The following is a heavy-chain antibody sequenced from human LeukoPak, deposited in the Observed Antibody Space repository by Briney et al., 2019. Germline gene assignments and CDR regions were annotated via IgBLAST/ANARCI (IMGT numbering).Heavy chain of an antibody. J-gene: IGHJ4*02. Sequence: AGGSLRLSCAASGFTFRSSWMHWVRQAPGKGLVWVSNIDGDGTNTNYADSVKGRFTISRDNAKNTLYLQMNSLRVEDTAVYYCARDRNYGSGSSPQYWGQGTLVTVSS. V-gene: IGHV3-74*01. CDR3: ARDRNYGSGSSPQY. CDR2: IDGDGTNT. D-gene: IGHD3-10*01. CDR1: GFTFRSSW.